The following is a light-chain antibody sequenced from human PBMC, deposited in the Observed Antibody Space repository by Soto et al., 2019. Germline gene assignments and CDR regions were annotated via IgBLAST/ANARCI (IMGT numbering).Light chain of an antibody. CDR1: SGPVFTSSY. V-gene: IGLV8-61*01. CDR2: NTN. CDR3: LLSLGGGIWV. Sequence: QTVVTQEPSFSVSPGGTVTLTCGLSSGPVFTSSYPNWYQQTPGQAPRTLIFNTNTRSSGVPDHFSGSILGDKAALTITGAQADDDSYYYCLLSLGGGIWVFGGGTKVTVL. J-gene: IGLJ3*02.